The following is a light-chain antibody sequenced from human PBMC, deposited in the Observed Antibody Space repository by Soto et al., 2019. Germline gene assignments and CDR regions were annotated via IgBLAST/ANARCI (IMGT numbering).Light chain of an antibody. J-gene: IGLJ7*01. CDR3: QSSDGRKAV. Sequence: NFMLTQPHSVSESPGKTVTISCTRSTGSIASNYVQWHQQRPGSAPTTVIFENNQRPSGVPDRFSGSIDSSSNSASLTMSGLKPEDEADYYGQSSDGRKAVFGGGTQLTVL. CDR2: ENN. V-gene: IGLV6-57*04. CDR1: TGSIASNY.